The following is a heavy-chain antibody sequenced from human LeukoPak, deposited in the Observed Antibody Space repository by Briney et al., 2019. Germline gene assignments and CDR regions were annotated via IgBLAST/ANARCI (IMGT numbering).Heavy chain of an antibody. V-gene: IGHV3-74*01. CDR3: ARGYGSSGNEKIFDY. D-gene: IGHD6-19*01. J-gene: IGHJ4*02. CDR1: GFTFSSYW. CDR2: IESDGSTT. Sequence: GGSLRLSCAASGFTFSSYWMHWVRQAPGKGLVWVSRIESDGSTTSYADSVKGRFTISRDNAKNTLYLQMNSQRAEDTAVYYCARGYGSSGNEKIFDYWGQGTLVTVSS.